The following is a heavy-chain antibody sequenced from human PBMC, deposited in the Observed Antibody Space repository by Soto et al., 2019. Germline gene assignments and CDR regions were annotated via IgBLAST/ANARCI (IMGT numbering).Heavy chain of an antibody. V-gene: IGHV3-53*01. J-gene: IGHJ4*02. CDR3: ARDLPPYCSGGSCYPPHFDY. CDR2: IYSGGST. D-gene: IGHD2-15*01. CDR1: GFTVSSNY. Sequence: EVQLVESGGGLIQPGGSLRLSCAASGFTVSSNYMSWVRQAPGKGLEWVSVIYSGGSTYYADSVKGRFTISRDNSKNTLYLQMNSLRAEDTAVYYCARDLPPYCSGGSCYPPHFDYWGQGTLVTVSS.